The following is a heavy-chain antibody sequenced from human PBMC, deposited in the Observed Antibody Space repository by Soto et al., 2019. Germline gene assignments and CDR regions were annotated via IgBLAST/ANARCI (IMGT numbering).Heavy chain of an antibody. J-gene: IGHJ6*02. D-gene: IGHD2-8*01. V-gene: IGHV3-23*01. Sequence: GGSLRLSCAGSGFTLTRSAVSWVRQAPGKGLEWVSGISAGGGGTYYADSVKGRFTISRDISKNTVYLQMNSLRSDDTATYYCARDSVRYCRDGVCYQGYYYFAMDVWGQGTTVTVSS. CDR1: GFTLTRSA. CDR2: ISAGGGGT. CDR3: ARDSVRYCRDGVCYQGYYYFAMDV.